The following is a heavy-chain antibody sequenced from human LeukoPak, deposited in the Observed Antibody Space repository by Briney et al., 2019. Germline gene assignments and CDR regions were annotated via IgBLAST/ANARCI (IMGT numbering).Heavy chain of an antibody. V-gene: IGHV1-2*06. CDR1: GYTFTGYY. Sequence: ASVKVSCKASGYTFTGYYMHWVRQAPGQGLEWMGRINPNSGGTNYAQKFQGRATMTRDTSISTAYMELSRLRSDDTAVYYCARELIAVAGCFDYWGQGTLVTVSS. D-gene: IGHD6-19*01. CDR3: ARELIAVAGCFDY. J-gene: IGHJ4*02. CDR2: INPNSGGT.